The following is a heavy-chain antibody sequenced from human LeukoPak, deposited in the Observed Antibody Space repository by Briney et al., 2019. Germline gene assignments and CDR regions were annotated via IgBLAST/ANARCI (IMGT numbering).Heavy chain of an antibody. Sequence: ASVKVSCKASGYAFISYGFSWVRQAPGQGLEHMGWISAYTGDTNYVQSLQGRVTMTTDTSTSTAYLVLRSLRSDDTAVYYCARVHRLTPIYGLDVWGQGTTVIVSS. CDR2: ISAYTGDT. CDR3: ARVHRLTPIYGLDV. D-gene: IGHD1-1*01. J-gene: IGHJ6*02. CDR1: GYAFISYG. V-gene: IGHV1-18*01.